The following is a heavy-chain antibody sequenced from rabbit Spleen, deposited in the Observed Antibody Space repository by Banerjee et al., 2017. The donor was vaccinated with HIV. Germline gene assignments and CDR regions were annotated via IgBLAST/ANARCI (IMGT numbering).Heavy chain of an antibody. V-gene: IGHV1S7*01. Sequence: QSLEESGGDLVKPGASLKLSCKGSGFDFSDYGVSWVRQAPGKGLEWIGYIDPVFGITYYASWVNGRFSISRENAQNTVFLQMTSLTAADTATYFCARDGAGGSYFALWGPGTLVTVS. D-gene: IGHD8-1*01. J-gene: IGHJ4*01. CDR1: GFDFSDYG. CDR2: IDPVFGIT. CDR3: ARDGAGGSYFAL.